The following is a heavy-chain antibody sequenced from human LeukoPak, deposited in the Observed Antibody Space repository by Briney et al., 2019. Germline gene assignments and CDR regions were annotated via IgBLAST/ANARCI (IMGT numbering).Heavy chain of an antibody. CDR3: ARDLRRNSYFDY. D-gene: IGHD1-7*01. CDR1: GFTFSTSG. Sequence: PGGSLRLSCAASGFTFSTSGMHWVRQAPGKVLEWVAIIYYDGNNKYYADSVKGRFTISRDNSKNTLYLQMNGLRVEDTAVYYCARDLRRNSYFDYWGQGTLVTVSS. CDR2: IYYDGNNK. J-gene: IGHJ4*02. V-gene: IGHV3-33*01.